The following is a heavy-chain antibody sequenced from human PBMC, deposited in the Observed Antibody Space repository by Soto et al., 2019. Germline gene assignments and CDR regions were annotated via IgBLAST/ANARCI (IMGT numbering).Heavy chain of an antibody. CDR3: AKDISDFWSGYYMDV. CDR1: GFTFDDYA. CDR2: ISWNSGSI. D-gene: IGHD3-3*01. V-gene: IGHV3-9*01. Sequence: GGSLRLSCAASGFTFDDYAMHWVRQAPGKGLEWVSGISWNSGSIGYADSVKGRFTISRDNAKNSLYLQMNSLRAEDTALYYCAKDISDFWSGYYMDVWGKGTTVTVSS. J-gene: IGHJ6*03.